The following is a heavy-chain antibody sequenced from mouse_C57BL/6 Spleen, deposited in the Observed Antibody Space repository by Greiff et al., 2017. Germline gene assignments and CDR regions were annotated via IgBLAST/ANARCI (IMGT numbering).Heavy chain of an antibody. D-gene: IGHD1-1*01. Sequence: VQLQQSGAELVRPGASVMLSCSASCFNIKDYYMHWVKQRPEQGLEWIGRIDPADGDTESAPKFQGKATMTADTSSNTAYLQLSSLTSADTAVYYCTTDYYGSSPFAYWGQGTLVTVSA. CDR2: IDPADGDT. V-gene: IGHV14-1*01. J-gene: IGHJ3*01. CDR1: CFNIKDYY. CDR3: TTDYYGSSPFAY.